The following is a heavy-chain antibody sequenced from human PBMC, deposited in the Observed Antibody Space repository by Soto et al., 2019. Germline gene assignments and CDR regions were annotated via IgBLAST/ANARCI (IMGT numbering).Heavy chain of an antibody. Sequence: ASVKVSCKASGYTFTSYAMHWVRQAPGQRLEWMGWINAGNGNTKYSQKFQGRVTITRDTSASTAYMELSSLRSEDTAVYYCARDQEQAAAAPIYGMQVWRQATTVTVSS. CDR1: GYTFTSYA. V-gene: IGHV1-3*01. CDR2: INAGNGNT. J-gene: IGHJ6*01. CDR3: ARDQEQAAAAPIYGMQV. D-gene: IGHD6-13*01.